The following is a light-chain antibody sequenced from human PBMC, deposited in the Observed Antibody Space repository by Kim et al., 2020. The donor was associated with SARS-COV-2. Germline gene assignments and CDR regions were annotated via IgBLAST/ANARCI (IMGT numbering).Light chain of an antibody. V-gene: IGLV2-14*03. CDR3: SSYTSSSTVV. Sequence: QSALTQPASVSGSPGQSITISCTGTSSDVGGYNYVSWYQQHPGKAPKLMIYDVSNRPSGVSTRFSGSKSGNTASLTISRLQAEDEADYYCSSYTSSSTVVFGGGTQLTVL. CDR2: DVS. J-gene: IGLJ2*01. CDR1: SSDVGGYNY.